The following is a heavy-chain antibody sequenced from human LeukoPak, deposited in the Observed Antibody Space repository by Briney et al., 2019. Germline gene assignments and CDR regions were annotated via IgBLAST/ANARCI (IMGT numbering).Heavy chain of an antibody. J-gene: IGHJ4*02. CDR1: GGSISNYC. CDR3: ARGGSSVDY. Sequence: SETLSLTCTVSGGSISNYCWSWIRQSPGKGLEWIGYIRYSGNTNYNPSLKSRVTISVDTSKNQFSLKVSSATAADTAVYYCARGGSSVDYWGQGILVTVSS. D-gene: IGHD6-6*01. CDR2: IRYSGNT. V-gene: IGHV4-59*01.